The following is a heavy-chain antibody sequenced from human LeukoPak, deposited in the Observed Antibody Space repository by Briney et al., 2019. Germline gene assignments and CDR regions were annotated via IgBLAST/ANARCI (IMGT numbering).Heavy chain of an antibody. CDR3: ARETRGVSFGY. J-gene: IGHJ4*02. Sequence: PGGSLRLSCAASGFTFSSYNMNWVRQAPGKGLEWVSFISTSGSTMFYVDSVKGRFTISRDNAKNSLFLQMNSLRAEDTAVYYCARETRGVSFGYWAQGTLVTVSS. D-gene: IGHD4-23*01. V-gene: IGHV3-48*01. CDR2: ISTSGSTM. CDR1: GFTFSSYN.